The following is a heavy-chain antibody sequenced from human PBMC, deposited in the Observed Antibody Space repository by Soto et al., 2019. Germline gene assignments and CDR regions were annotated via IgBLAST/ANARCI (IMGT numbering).Heavy chain of an antibody. CDR2: ISSSTTTI. J-gene: IGHJ4*02. D-gene: IGHD1-26*01. V-gene: IGHV3-48*01. Sequence: EVQLVESGGALVQPGGSLRLSCAASGFTFSIYSMNWVRQAPGKGLEWFSYISSSTTTIYYADSVSGRFTISRDSAKLYLQMTSLRAEATAVYYCARAGARPGGGSDYWGLGTLVTVSS. CDR3: ARAGARPGGGSDY. CDR1: GFTFSIYS.